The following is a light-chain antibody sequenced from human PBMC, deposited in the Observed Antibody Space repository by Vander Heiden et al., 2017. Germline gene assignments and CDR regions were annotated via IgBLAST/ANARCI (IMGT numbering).Light chain of an antibody. CDR3: CSYAGTYTFYV. V-gene: IGLV2-11*01. J-gene: IGLJ1*01. CDR2: DVS. CDR1: SSDVVAYNY. Sequence: QSALTQPRPVSGSPGQSVTISCTGTSSDVVAYNYVSWYQQHPGKAPQLMIYDVSKRPSGVPDRFSGSKSGNTASLTISGLQAEDEADYYCCSYAGTYTFYVFGTGTKVTVL.